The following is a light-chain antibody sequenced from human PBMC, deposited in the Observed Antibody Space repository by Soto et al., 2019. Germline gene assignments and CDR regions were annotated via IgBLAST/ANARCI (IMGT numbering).Light chain of an antibody. Sequence: EIVLTHSPGTLSLSPGERATLSCRASQSINSSYLAWYQQKPGQAPRLLIYGSSRRATGIPDRFSGSGSGTDFTLTISRLEPDDFAVYYCQQYGSSPITFGQGTRLEIK. V-gene: IGKV3-20*01. CDR1: QSINSSY. CDR2: GSS. J-gene: IGKJ5*01. CDR3: QQYGSSPIT.